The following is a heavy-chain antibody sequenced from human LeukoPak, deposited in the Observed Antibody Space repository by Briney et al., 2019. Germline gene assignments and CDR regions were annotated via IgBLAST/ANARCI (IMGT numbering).Heavy chain of an antibody. Sequence: GGSLRLSCAASGFTFSDYSMNWVRQAPGKGLEWVSVIYSGGSTYYADSVKGRFTISRDNSKNTLYLQMNSLRAEDTAVYYCAREDSSGYYSFDYWGQGTLVTVSS. CDR2: IYSGGST. CDR1: GFTFSDYS. CDR3: AREDSSGYYSFDY. J-gene: IGHJ4*02. D-gene: IGHD3-22*01. V-gene: IGHV3-66*01.